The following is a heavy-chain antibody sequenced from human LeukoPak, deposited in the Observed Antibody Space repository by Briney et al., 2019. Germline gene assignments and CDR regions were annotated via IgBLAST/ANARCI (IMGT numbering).Heavy chain of an antibody. CDR2: IKQDGSEK. J-gene: IGHJ5*02. D-gene: IGHD1-26*01. CDR1: GFTSSSYW. Sequence: GGSLRLSCAASGFTSSSYWMSWVRQAPGKRLEWVANIKQDGSEKYYVDSVKGRFTISRDNAKNSLYLQMNSLRAEDTAVYYCAREGGSYPHNWFDPWGQGTLVTVSS. V-gene: IGHV3-7*01. CDR3: AREGGSYPHNWFDP.